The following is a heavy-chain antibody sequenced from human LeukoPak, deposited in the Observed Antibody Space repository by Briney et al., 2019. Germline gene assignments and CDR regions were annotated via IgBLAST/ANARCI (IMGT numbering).Heavy chain of an antibody. CDR1: GYTFTSYY. CDR3: ARAKSEPSQQWLASPSSWFDP. D-gene: IGHD6-19*01. CDR2: INPNSGGT. Sequence: VASVKVSCKASGYTFTSYYMHWVRQAPGQGLEWMGIINPNSGGTNYAQKFQGRVTMTRDTSISTAYMELSRLRSDDTAVYYCARAKSEPSQQWLASPSSWFDPWGQGTLVTVSS. V-gene: IGHV1-2*02. J-gene: IGHJ5*02.